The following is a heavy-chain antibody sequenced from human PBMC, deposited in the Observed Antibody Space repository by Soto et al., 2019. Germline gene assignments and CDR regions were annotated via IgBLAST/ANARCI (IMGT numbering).Heavy chain of an antibody. V-gene: IGHV3-15*07. Sequence: PGGSLRLSCAGSGFTFSEAWVNWVRQAPGKGLEWVGRIKSKTHGGTPDYAAPVKGRFAISRDDSKNTLYLQMNSLRAEDTAVYYCARDDTDTAMAPPFDYWGQGTLVTVS. CDR2: IKSKTHGGTP. D-gene: IGHD5-18*01. J-gene: IGHJ4*02. CDR1: GFTFSEAW. CDR3: ARDDTDTAMAPPFDY.